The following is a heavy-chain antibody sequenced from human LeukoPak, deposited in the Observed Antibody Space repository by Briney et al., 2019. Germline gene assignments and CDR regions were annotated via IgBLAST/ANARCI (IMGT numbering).Heavy chain of an antibody. Sequence: GGSLRLSCAASGFTFSSYAMSWVRQAPGKGLEWVAVISYDGSNKYYADSVKGRFTISRDNSKNTLYLQMNSLRAEDTAVYYCARTPGGRAFDIWGQGTMVTVSS. CDR3: ARTPGGRAFDI. V-gene: IGHV3-30*04. J-gene: IGHJ3*02. CDR2: ISYDGSNK. D-gene: IGHD2-15*01. CDR1: GFTFSSYA.